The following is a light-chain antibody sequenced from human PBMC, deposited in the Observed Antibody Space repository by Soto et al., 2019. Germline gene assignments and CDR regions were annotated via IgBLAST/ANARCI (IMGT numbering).Light chain of an antibody. J-gene: IGKJ1*01. CDR2: AAS. V-gene: IGKV1-8*01. CDR1: QGISSY. Sequence: IDMNNTPSSLSASVGDRVTITCRASQGISSYLAWYQQKPGKAPKLLIYAASTLQSGVPSRFSGSGSGTDFTLTISCLQSEDFATYYCQLYYSYPRTFGQGTKVDIK. CDR3: QLYYSYPRT.